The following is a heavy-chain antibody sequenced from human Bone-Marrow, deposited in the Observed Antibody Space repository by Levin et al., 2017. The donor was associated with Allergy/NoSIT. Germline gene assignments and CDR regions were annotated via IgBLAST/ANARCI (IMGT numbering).Heavy chain of an antibody. CDR3: ATISYLAFDD. V-gene: IGHV3-7*01. Sequence: GGSLRLSCIVSGLTFRNYWMSWVRQVPGKGLEWVANIKQDGRETIYMAAVKGRFTISRDNAKNPRYLQMNSLRVEDAALYYCATISYLAFDDWGQGTLATVSS. D-gene: IGHD2/OR15-2a*01. CDR2: IKQDGRET. J-gene: IGHJ4*02. CDR1: GLTFRNYW.